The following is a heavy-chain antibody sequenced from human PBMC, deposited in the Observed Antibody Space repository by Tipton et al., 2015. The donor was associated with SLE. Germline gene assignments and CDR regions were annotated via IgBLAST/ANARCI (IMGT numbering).Heavy chain of an antibody. D-gene: IGHD3-3*01. CDR1: GGSFSGYY. CDR3: ARGILEWSDY. CDR2: INHSGST. V-gene: IGHV4-34*01. Sequence: TLSLTCAVYGGSFSGYYWSWIRQPPGKGLEWIGEINHSGSTNYNPSLKSRVTISVDTSKNQFFLKLSSVTAADTAVYYCARGILEWSDYWGQGTLVTVSS. J-gene: IGHJ4*02.